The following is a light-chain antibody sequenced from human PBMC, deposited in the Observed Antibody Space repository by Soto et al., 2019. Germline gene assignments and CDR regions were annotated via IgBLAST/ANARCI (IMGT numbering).Light chain of an antibody. CDR1: QSVSSTY. CDR2: GAS. CDR3: QPYDGSIT. Sequence: EIVLTQSPGTLSLSPGERATLFCRASQSVSSTYLAWYQQKPGQAPRLLIYGASSRATGIPDRFSGSGSGTDFTLTISRLEPEAFAVYYCQPYDGSITFGQGTRLEIE. V-gene: IGKV3-20*01. J-gene: IGKJ5*01.